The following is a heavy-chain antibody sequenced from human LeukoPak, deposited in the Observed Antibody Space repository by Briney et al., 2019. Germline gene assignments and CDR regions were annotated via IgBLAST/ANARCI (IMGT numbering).Heavy chain of an antibody. J-gene: IGHJ4*02. Sequence: PGGSLRLSCAASGFNFRVFEMTWGRQAPGKRPEWVANINEDGSKRYYVDSVRGRFTISRDNGKNFLYLEMNSLRADDTAVYFCVQGGHFDFWGQGAPVTVSS. CDR3: VQGGHFDF. CDR2: INEDGSKR. D-gene: IGHD3-16*01. V-gene: IGHV3-7*01. CDR1: GFNFRVFE.